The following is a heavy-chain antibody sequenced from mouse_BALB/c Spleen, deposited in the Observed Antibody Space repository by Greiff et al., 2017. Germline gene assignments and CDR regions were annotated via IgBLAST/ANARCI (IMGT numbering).Heavy chain of an antibody. D-gene: IGHD1-1*01. V-gene: IGHV2-9*02. J-gene: IGHJ3*01. CDR2: IWAGGST. CDR3: ASYYGSSFLFAY. CDR1: GFSLTSYG. Sequence: VQLVESGPGLVAPSQSLSITCTVSGFSLTSYGVHWVRQPPGKGLEWLGVIWAGGSTNYNSALMSRLSISKDNSKSQVFLKMNSLQTDDTAMYYCASYYGSSFLFAYWGQGTLVTVSA.